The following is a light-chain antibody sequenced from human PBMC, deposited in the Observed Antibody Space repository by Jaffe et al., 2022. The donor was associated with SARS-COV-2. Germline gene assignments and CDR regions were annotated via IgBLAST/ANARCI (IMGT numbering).Light chain of an antibody. V-gene: IGLV3-21*04. Sequence: SYVLTQPPSVSVAPGKTARITCGGNNIGSKSVHWCQQKPGQAPVLVIYYDTDRPSGIPERFSGSNSGNTATLTISRVEAGDEGDYYCQVWDSSSDHVIFGGGTKLTVL. CDR3: QVWDSSSDHVI. J-gene: IGLJ2*01. CDR2: YDT. CDR1: NIGSKS.